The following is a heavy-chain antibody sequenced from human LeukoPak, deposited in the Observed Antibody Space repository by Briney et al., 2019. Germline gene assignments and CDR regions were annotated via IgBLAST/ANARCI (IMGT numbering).Heavy chain of an antibody. D-gene: IGHD3-16*02. CDR2: IYSGGST. J-gene: IGHJ4*02. V-gene: IGHV3-66*01. CDR1: GFTVSSNY. Sequence: GGSLRLSCAASGFTVSSNYMSWVRQAPGKGLEWVSVIYSGGSTYYADSVKGRFTISRDNSKNTLYLQMNSLRAEGTAVYYCASTNIGDYVWGSYRPTNFDYWGQGTLVTVSS. CDR3: ASTNIGDYVWGSYRPTNFDY.